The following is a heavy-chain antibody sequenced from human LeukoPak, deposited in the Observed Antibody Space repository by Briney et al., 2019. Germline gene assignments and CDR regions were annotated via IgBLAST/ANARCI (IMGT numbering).Heavy chain of an antibody. D-gene: IGHD3-22*01. V-gene: IGHV5-51*01. Sequence: GESLKISCKCSGYSFTSYWIGWVRQMPGKGLEWMGIIYPGDSDTRYSPSFQGQVTISADKSISTAYLQWSSLKASDTAMYYCARYEGDSSGYAPNWFDPWGQGTLVTVSS. CDR2: IYPGDSDT. CDR1: GYSFTSYW. CDR3: ARYEGDSSGYAPNWFDP. J-gene: IGHJ5*02.